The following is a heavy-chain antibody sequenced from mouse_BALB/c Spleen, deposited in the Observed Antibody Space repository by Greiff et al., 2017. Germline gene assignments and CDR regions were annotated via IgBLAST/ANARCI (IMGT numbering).Heavy chain of an antibody. J-gene: IGHJ2*01. D-gene: IGHD1-2*01. Sequence: VQLQQSGPGLVQPSQSLSITCTVSGFSLTSYGVHWVRQSPGKGLEWLGVIWSGGSTDYNAAFISRLSISKDNSKSQVFFKMNSLQANDTAIYYCARSRDYYGHFDYGGQGTTLTVSS. V-gene: IGHV2-2*02. CDR3: ARSRDYYGHFDY. CDR2: IWSGGST. CDR1: GFSLTSYG.